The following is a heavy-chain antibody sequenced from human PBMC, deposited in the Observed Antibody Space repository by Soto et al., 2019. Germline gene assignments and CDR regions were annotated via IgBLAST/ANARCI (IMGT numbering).Heavy chain of an antibody. V-gene: IGHV4-34*01. CDR3: ARGGSNDWQVAFDI. CDR1: GGSFSTYH. J-gene: IGHJ3*02. CDR2: INHSGNN. D-gene: IGHD3-9*01. Sequence: ETLSLTCVVSGGSFSTYHYNWIRQSPGKGLEWIGEINHSGNNNYSPSLKSRVTMSLDTSKNQFSLKLTSVTAADTAVYYCARGGSNDWQVAFDIWGQGTMVTVSS.